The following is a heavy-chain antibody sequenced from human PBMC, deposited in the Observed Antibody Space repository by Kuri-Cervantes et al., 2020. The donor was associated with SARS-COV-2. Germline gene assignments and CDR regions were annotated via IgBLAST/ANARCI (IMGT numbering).Heavy chain of an antibody. CDR1: GFTFSSYG. D-gene: IGHD6-13*01. CDR3: ARDYSSSWYKTFDY. Sequence: GGSLRLSCAAPGFTFSSYGMHWVRQAPGKGLEWVAVISYDGSNKYYADSVKGRFTISRDNSKNTLHLQMNSLRAEDTAVYYCARDYSSSWYKTFDYWGQGTLVTVSS. CDR2: ISYDGSNK. J-gene: IGHJ4*02. V-gene: IGHV3-30*03.